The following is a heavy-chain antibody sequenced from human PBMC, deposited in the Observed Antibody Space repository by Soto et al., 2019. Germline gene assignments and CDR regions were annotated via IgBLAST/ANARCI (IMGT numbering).Heavy chain of an antibody. CDR1: GGSIRNGGYY. V-gene: IGHV4-31*03. CDR3: ARGPPATVTTTVFAY. D-gene: IGHD4-17*01. Sequence: QVQLQESGPGLVKPSQTLSLTCTVSGGSIRNGGYYWSWIRQHRGKDLEWIGSIYYSGGTYYNPSLPSRVTISVDTSKNQFFLKLNPVTAADTAVYYRARGPPATVTTTVFAYWGQGTLATVSS. J-gene: IGHJ4*02. CDR2: IYYSGGT.